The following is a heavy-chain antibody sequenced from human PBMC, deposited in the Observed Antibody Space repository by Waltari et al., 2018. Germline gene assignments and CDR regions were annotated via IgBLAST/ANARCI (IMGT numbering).Heavy chain of an antibody. CDR1: GYTFTSHA. Sequence: QVQLVQSGAEVKKPGASVKISCEASGYTFTSHAVHWVRQAPGQRLEWMGWTNTGDGNTKASQKFQGRVTLTWDTSASTASMELTSLRSEDTAVYYCAREGHHRTDSASVYYYYAMDVWGQGTTVIVSS. V-gene: IGHV1-3*04. CDR3: AREGHHRTDSASVYYYYAMDV. D-gene: IGHD2-15*01. CDR2: TNTGDGNT. J-gene: IGHJ6*02.